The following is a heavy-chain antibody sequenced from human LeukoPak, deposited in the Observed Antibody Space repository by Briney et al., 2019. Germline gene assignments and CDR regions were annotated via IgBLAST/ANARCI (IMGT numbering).Heavy chain of an antibody. D-gene: IGHD3-10*01. Sequence: ASVKVSCKASGYAFTSYGINWVRQAPGQGLEWMGWISTYNGNTNYAQNLQGRVTMTTDTSTSTAYMELRSLRSDDTAVYFCARGLMIRGIMGYFDYWGQGALVTVSS. CDR2: ISTYNGNT. CDR1: GYAFTSYG. J-gene: IGHJ4*02. CDR3: ARGLMIRGIMGYFDY. V-gene: IGHV1-18*01.